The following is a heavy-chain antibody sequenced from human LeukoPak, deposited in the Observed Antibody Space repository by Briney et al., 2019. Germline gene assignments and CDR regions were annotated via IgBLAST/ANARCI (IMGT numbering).Heavy chain of an antibody. CDR1: GFSFSSFA. V-gene: IGHV3-23*01. Sequence: GGSLRLSCVGSGFSFSSFAMTWVRQAPGKGLEWVSTIYGGGTNTFYADSVKGRFTISRDDSKNMQFLEMDSLRPEDTAVYFCAKRITVAAGIYFDSWGQGTLVTGSS. CDR2: IYGGGTNT. CDR3: AKRITVAAGIYFDS. J-gene: IGHJ4*02. D-gene: IGHD6-19*01.